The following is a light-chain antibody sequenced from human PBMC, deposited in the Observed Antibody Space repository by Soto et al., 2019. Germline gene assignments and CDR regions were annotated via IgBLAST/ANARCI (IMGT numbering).Light chain of an antibody. CDR1: GGHSSYA. CDR2: LNSDGSH. Sequence: QAVVTQSPSASASLGASVRLTCTLSGGHSSYAIAWHQQQPEKGPRYLMRLNSDGSHSKGDGIPDRFSGSSSGAERYLTISSLQSEDEADYYCQTWGTGIVVFGGGTKLTVL. J-gene: IGLJ2*01. V-gene: IGLV4-69*01. CDR3: QTWGTGIVV.